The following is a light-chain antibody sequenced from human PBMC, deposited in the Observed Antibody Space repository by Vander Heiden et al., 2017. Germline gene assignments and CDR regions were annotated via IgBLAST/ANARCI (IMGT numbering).Light chain of an antibody. V-gene: IGKV1-39*01. CDR2: IAS. CDR3: QQTYTTPQT. Sequence: DIQMPQSPSSLSASLGDRVTITCRTSQSIGVYLKWYQQKPGKAPNLLIYIASSLQTGVPPRFSGSGSGIDFTLTISSLQPEDSATYYCQQTYTTPQTFGGGTKVEIK. CDR1: QSIGVY. J-gene: IGKJ4*01.